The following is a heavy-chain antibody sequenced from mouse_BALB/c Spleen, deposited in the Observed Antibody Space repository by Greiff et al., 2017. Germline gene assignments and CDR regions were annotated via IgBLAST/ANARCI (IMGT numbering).Heavy chain of an antibody. Sequence: QVQLKQSGAELARPGASVKMSCKASGYTFTSYTMHWVKQRPGQGLEWIGYINPSSGYTNYNQKFKDKATLTADKSSSTAYMQLSSLTSEDSAVYYCARKGAYYRSLYAMDYWGQGTSVTVSS. CDR2: INPSSGYT. CDR1: GYTFTSYT. D-gene: IGHD2-14*01. J-gene: IGHJ4*01. CDR3: ARKGAYYRSLYAMDY. V-gene: IGHV1-4*01.